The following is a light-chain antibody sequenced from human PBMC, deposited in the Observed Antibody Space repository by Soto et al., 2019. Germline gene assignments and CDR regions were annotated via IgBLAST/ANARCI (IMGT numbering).Light chain of an antibody. CDR3: QKYNSAPPT. Sequence: DIQMTQSPSSLSASVGARVTITCRASQGISNYLAWYQQKPGKVPKLLIYAASTLQSGVPSRFSGSSSGTDFTLTISSLQPEDVATYDCQKYNSAPPTFGQGTKVEIK. CDR2: AAS. V-gene: IGKV1-27*01. J-gene: IGKJ1*01. CDR1: QGISNY.